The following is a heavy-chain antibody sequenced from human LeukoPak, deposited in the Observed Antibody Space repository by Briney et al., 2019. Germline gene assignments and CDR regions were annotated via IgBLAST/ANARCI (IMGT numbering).Heavy chain of an antibody. CDR3: ARFAGADDYPHYYYGMDV. D-gene: IGHD5-12*01. J-gene: IGHJ6*02. V-gene: IGHV4-59*01. Sequence: SETLSLTCTVSGGSISSYYWSWIRQPPGKGLEWIGYIYYSGSTNYNPSLKSRVTISVDTSKNQFSLKLSSVTAADTAVYYCARFAGADDYPHYYYGMDVWGQGTTVTVSS. CDR1: GGSISSYY. CDR2: IYYSGST.